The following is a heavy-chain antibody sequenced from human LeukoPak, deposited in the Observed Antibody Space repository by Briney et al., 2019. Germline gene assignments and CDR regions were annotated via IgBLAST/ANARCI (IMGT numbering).Heavy chain of an antibody. CDR1: GYSISSGYY. V-gene: IGHV4-38-2*02. CDR2: IYHSGST. CDR3: ASGYSYGLMDV. J-gene: IGHJ6*02. Sequence: SETLSLTCTVSGYSISSGYYWGWIRQPPGKGLEWIGSIYHSGSTYYNPSLKSRVTISVDTSKNQFSLKLSSVTAADTAVYYCASGYSYGLMDVWGQGTTVTVSS. D-gene: IGHD5-18*01.